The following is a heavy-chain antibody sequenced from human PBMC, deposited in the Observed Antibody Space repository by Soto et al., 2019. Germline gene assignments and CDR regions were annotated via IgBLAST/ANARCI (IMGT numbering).Heavy chain of an antibody. V-gene: IGHV3-48*02. J-gene: IGHJ6*02. Sequence: LRLSCEGSGFTFSAYAMNWVRQAPGKGLEWVSYISSRSDTLYYADSVKGRFTISRDNAKNPVYLQVNNLRDEDTAVYYCARDWDIVILSVPIPNYNYGMDVWGQGTTVTVSS. CDR1: GFTFSAYA. D-gene: IGHD2-15*01. CDR3: ARDWDIVILSVPIPNYNYGMDV. CDR2: ISSRSDTL.